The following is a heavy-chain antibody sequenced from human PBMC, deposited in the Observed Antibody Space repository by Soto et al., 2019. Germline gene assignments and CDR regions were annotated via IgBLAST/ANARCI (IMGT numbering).Heavy chain of an antibody. CDR2: VHYTGST. CDR1: GASINTDNY. J-gene: IGHJ5*02. CDR3: VKHGLWLVRLT. V-gene: IGHV4-39*01. Sequence: QLQLQESGPRLVRPSETLSLTCTVSGASINTDNYWGWVRQTPGKGLEWIGGVHYTGSTYYSSTLKGRVTISMDTSKNHLSLNLRSVTAADTAMYYCVKHGLWLVRLTWGQGTLVTVSS. D-gene: IGHD6-19*01.